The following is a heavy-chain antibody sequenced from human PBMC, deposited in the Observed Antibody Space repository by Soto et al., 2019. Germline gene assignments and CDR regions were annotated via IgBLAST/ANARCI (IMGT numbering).Heavy chain of an antibody. V-gene: IGHV3-23*01. CDR1: GFTFSRHA. J-gene: IGHJ3*02. CDR3: ARDNGDGYNPGAFDI. D-gene: IGHD5-12*01. Sequence: GGSLRLSCTASGFTFSRHAMTWVRQAPGKGLEWVSGLIFSGGSIYYADSVKGRFTISRDNSKNTVFLQMNSLRAEDTAVYYCARDNGDGYNPGAFDIWGQGTMVTVS. CDR2: LIFSGGSI.